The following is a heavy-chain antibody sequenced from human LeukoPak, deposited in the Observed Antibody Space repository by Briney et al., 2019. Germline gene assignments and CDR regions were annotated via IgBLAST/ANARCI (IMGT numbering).Heavy chain of an antibody. V-gene: IGHV2-5*01. Sequence: SGPTLVKPTQTLTLTCTFSGFSLSTSGVGVGWIRQPPGKALEWLALIYWNDDKRYSPSLKSRLTITKDTSKNQVVLTMTNMDPVDTATYYCAHSPNLAPTNYYDSSGRDYWGQGTLVTVSS. CDR1: GFSLSTSGVG. J-gene: IGHJ4*02. CDR3: AHSPNLAPTNYYDSSGRDY. CDR2: IYWNDDK. D-gene: IGHD3-22*01.